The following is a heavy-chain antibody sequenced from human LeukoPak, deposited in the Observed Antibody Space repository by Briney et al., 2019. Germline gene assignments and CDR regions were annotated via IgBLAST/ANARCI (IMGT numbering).Heavy chain of an antibody. CDR2: IYYRGST. Sequence: SDTLSLTCTVSGGSISSNFYYWGWIRQPPGKGLEWVRDIYYRGSTYYNPSLKSRVTISVDTSKNQFSLKLTSVTAADTAVYYCARFIHLGEYKHYFDYWGQGTLVTVSS. J-gene: IGHJ4*02. CDR3: ARFIHLGEYKHYFDY. D-gene: IGHD3-16*01. V-gene: IGHV4-39*01. CDR1: GGSISSNFYY.